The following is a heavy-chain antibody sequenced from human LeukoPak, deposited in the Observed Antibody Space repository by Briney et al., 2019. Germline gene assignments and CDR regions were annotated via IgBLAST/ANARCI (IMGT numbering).Heavy chain of an antibody. V-gene: IGHV4-31*03. J-gene: IGHJ2*01. Sequence: KPSETLSLTCTVSGGSISSGGYNWSWIRQHPGKGLEWIGYISYSGSTYYNPSLKSRVTISVDTSKNQFSLKLTSVTAADTAVHYCARGAGNFDLWGRGTLVTVSS. CDR1: GGSISSGGYN. CDR3: ARGAGNFDL. D-gene: IGHD3-10*01. CDR2: ISYSGST.